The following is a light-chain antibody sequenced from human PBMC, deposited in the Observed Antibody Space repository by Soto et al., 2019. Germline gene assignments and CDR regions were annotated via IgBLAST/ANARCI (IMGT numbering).Light chain of an antibody. Sequence: DIPMTQSPSTLSASVGDRVTITCRASQSITNCLAWYQQKPGKAPKLLIFDASSLLSGVPSRFSGSGSGTEFTLTISSMQPDDFATYYCQQHNPYSPYTFGQGTKLEIK. J-gene: IGKJ2*01. CDR2: DAS. V-gene: IGKV1-5*03. CDR1: QSITNC. CDR3: QQHNPYSPYT.